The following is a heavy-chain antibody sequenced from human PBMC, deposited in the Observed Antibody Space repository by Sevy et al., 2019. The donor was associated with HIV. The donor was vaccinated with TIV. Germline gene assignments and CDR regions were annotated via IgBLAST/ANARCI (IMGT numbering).Heavy chain of an antibody. CDR3: AREDWNDVIDY. J-gene: IGHJ4*02. CDR1: GFIFSDYY. Sequence: GGSLRLSCAASGFIFSDYYMSWIRQAPGKGLECISYIGSGASTILYADSVKGQFTISRDNAKNSRYLQMNSLRADDTAVYYCAREDWNDVIDYWGQGTLVTVSS. V-gene: IGHV3-11*01. CDR2: IGSGASTI. D-gene: IGHD1-1*01.